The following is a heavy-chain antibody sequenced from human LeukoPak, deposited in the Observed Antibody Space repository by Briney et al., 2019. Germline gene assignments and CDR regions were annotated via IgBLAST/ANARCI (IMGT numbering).Heavy chain of an antibody. CDR2: IYTSGST. D-gene: IGHD1-26*01. V-gene: IGHV4-4*09. CDR3: ARQGSGSYYPYFDY. J-gene: IGHJ4*02. Sequence: SETLSLTCTVSGGSISSYYWSWIRQPPGKGLEWIGYIYTSGSTNYNPSLKSRVTISVDTSKNQFSLKLSSVTAADTAVYYCARQGSGSYYPYFDYWGQGTLLTVSS. CDR1: GGSISSYY.